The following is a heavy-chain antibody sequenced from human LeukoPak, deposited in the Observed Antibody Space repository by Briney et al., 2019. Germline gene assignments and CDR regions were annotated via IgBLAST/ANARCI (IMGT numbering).Heavy chain of an antibody. Sequence: GGSLRLSCAASGFTFSSYAMSWVRQAPGKGLEWVSAIRGSGGSTFYADSVKGRFTSSRDNSKNTLYLKMNSLRAEDTAVYYCAKESEGYYDSSGYYSDYWGQGTLVTVSS. V-gene: IGHV3-23*01. CDR3: AKESEGYYDSSGYYSDY. D-gene: IGHD3-22*01. CDR1: GFTFSSYA. J-gene: IGHJ4*02. CDR2: IRGSGGST.